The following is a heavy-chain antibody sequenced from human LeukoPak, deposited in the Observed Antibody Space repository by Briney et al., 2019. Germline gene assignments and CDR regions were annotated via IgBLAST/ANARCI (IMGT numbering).Heavy chain of an antibody. D-gene: IGHD3-22*01. J-gene: IGHJ4*02. V-gene: IGHV3-23*01. Sequence: GGSLRLSCAASGFTFSSYAMSWVRQAPGKGLEWVSAISGSGGSTYYADSVKGRFTISRDNSKNTLYLQMNSLRAEDTAVYYCAKAYYYDSSGSPGDYWGQGTLVTVSS. CDR3: AKAYYYDSSGSPGDY. CDR1: GFTFSSYA. CDR2: ISGSGGST.